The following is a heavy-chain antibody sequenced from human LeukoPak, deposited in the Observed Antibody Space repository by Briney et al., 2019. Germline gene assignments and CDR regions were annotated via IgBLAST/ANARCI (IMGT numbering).Heavy chain of an antibody. Sequence: GGSLRLSCAASGFTFSSYAMRWVRQAPGKGLEWVSAISGSGGSTYYADSVKGRFTISRDNSKNTLYLQMNSLRAEDTAVYYCAKESDGYYFTTSDYWGQGTLVTVSS. D-gene: IGHD3-22*01. V-gene: IGHV3-23*01. J-gene: IGHJ4*02. CDR3: AKESDGYYFTTSDY. CDR1: GFTFSSYA. CDR2: ISGSGGST.